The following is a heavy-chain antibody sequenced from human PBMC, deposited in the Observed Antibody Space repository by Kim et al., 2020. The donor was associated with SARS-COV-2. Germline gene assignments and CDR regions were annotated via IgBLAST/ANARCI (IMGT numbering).Heavy chain of an antibody. Sequence: GGSLRLSCAASGFTFSSYAMSWVRQAPGKGLEWVSAISGSGGSTYYADSVKGRFTISRDNSKNTLYLQMNSLRAEDTAVYYCAKGFVVRGVIMDHFDYWGQGTLVTVSS. CDR1: GFTFSSYA. CDR3: AKGFVVRGVIMDHFDY. CDR2: ISGSGGST. D-gene: IGHD3-10*01. J-gene: IGHJ4*02. V-gene: IGHV3-23*01.